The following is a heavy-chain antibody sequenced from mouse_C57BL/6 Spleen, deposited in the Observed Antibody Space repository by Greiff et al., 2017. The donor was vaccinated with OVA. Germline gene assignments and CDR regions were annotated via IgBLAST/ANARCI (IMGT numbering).Heavy chain of an antibody. CDR3: ARQDYDGWYFDV. Sequence: DVMLVESGGGLVKPGGSLKLSCAASGFTFSSYTMSWVRQTPEKRLEWVATISGGGGNTYYPDSVKGRFTISRDNAKNTLYLQMSSLRSEDTALYYCARQDYDGWYFDVWGTGTTVTVSS. CDR2: ISGGGGNT. CDR1: GFTFSSYT. J-gene: IGHJ1*03. D-gene: IGHD2-4*01. V-gene: IGHV5-9*01.